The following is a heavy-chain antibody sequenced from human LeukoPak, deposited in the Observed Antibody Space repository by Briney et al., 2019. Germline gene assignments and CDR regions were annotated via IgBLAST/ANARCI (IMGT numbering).Heavy chain of an antibody. D-gene: IGHD4-17*01. CDR3: AGDRLYGDYSDYYGMDV. V-gene: IGHV1-2*04. CDR2: INPNSGGT. CDR1: GYTFTGYY. Sequence: ASVKVSCKASGYTFTGYYMHWVRQAPGQGLEWMGWINPNSGGTNYAQKFQGWVTMTRDTSISTAYMELSRLRSDDTAVYYCAGDRLYGDYSDYYGMDVWGQGTTVTVSS. J-gene: IGHJ6*02.